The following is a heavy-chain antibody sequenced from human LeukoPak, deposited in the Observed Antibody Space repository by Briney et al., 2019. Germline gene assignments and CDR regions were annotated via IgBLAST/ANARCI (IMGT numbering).Heavy chain of an antibody. CDR3: AKTNVLRFLEWSPDAFDI. D-gene: IGHD3-3*01. CDR2: ISYDGSNK. V-gene: IGHV3-30*18. J-gene: IGHJ3*02. CDR1: GFTFSSYS. Sequence: GGSLRLSCAASGFTFSSYSMNWVRQAPGKGLEWVAVISYDGSNKYYADSVKGRFTISRDNSKNTLYLQMNSLRAEDTAVYYCAKTNVLRFLEWSPDAFDIWGQGTMVTVSS.